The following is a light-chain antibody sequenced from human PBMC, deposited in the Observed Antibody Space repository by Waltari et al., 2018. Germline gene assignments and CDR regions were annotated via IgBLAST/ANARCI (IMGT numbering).Light chain of an antibody. J-gene: IGKJ1*01. CDR3: QQSYSIPQT. CDR1: QSISNN. V-gene: IGKV1-39*01. Sequence: DIQMTQSPSSLSASVGDRVTITCRASQSISNNLNWYQQKSGKAPKRLIYDASSLQSGVPSRFSGSGSGTEFTLTISSLQPEDFATYYCQQSYSIPQTFGQGTKVEIK. CDR2: DAS.